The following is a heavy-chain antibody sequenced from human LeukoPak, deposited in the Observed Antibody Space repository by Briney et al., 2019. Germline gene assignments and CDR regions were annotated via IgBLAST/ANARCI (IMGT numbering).Heavy chain of an antibody. CDR2: ISYDGSNK. Sequence: GRSLRLSCAASGFTFSNYAMHWVRQALGKGLEWVAVISYDGSNKYYADSVKGRFTISRDNSKNTVYLQMNSLRAEDTAVYYCARDPRRSSQTGYFDYWGQGTLVTVSS. J-gene: IGHJ4*02. CDR1: GFTFSNYA. CDR3: ARDPRRSSQTGYFDY. V-gene: IGHV3-30*04. D-gene: IGHD6-13*01.